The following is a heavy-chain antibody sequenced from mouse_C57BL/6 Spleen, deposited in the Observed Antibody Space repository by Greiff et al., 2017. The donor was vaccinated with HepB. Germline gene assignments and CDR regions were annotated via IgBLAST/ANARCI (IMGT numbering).Heavy chain of an antibody. J-gene: IGHJ2*01. CDR2: IDPSDSYT. CDR3: ARDLDY. Sequence: QVQLQQPGAELVRPGTSVKLSCKASGYTFTSYWMHWVKQRPGQGLEWIGVIDPSDSYTNYNQKFKGKATLTVDTSSSTAYMQLSSLTSEDSAVYYCARDLDYWGQGTTLTVSS. CDR1: GYTFTSYW. V-gene: IGHV1-59*01.